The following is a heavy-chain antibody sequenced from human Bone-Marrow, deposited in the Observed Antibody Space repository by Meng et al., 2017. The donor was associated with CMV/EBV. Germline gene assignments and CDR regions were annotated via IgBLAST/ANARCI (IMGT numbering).Heavy chain of an antibody. J-gene: IGHJ6*02. D-gene: IGHD3-3*01. CDR2: MNPNSGKT. Sequence: ASVKVSCKASGYTFTSYDINWVRQATGQGLEWMGWMNPNSGKTGYAQKFQGRVTMTRNTSISTAYMELSSLRSEDTAVYYCARGPYYDFWSGYYTYYYYYGMDVWGQGTTVTVYS. CDR1: GYTFTSYD. V-gene: IGHV1-8*01. CDR3: ARGPYYDFWSGYYTYYYYYGMDV.